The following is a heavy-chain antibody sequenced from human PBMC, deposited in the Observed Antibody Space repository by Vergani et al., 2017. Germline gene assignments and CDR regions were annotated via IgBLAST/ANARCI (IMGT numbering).Heavy chain of an antibody. V-gene: IGHV3-30-3*01. J-gene: IGHJ4*02. CDR3: ASPMVREVIMPPHY. D-gene: IGHD3-10*01. Sequence: QVQLVESGGGVVQPGRSLRLSCAASGFTFSSYAMHWVRQAPGKGLEWVAVISYDGSNKYYADSVKGRFTISRDNSKNTLYLQMKSLRAEDTAVYYCASPMVREVIMPPHYWGQGTLVTVSS. CDR1: GFTFSSYA. CDR2: ISYDGSNK.